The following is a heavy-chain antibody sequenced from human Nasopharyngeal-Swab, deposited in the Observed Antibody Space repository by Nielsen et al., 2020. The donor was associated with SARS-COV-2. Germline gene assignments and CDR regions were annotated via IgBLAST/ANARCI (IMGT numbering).Heavy chain of an antibody. D-gene: IGHD2-8*01. CDR3: ARDLGGGYCTTINCLGS. J-gene: IGHJ1*01. Sequence: GESLKISCAVSGLTVSSTYMSWVRQAPGKGLEWVSVTEIGGTTHYADSVKGRFSISRDSSTSTLYLQMNNVRAEDTAVYYCARDLGGGYCTTINCLGSWGQGTLVTVSS. CDR1: GLTVSSTY. V-gene: IGHV3-53*01. CDR2: TEIGGTT.